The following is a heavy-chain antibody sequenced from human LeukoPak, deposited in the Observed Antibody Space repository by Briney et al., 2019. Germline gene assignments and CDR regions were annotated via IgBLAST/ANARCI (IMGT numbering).Heavy chain of an antibody. V-gene: IGHV1-46*01. CDR1: GYTFTSYY. J-gene: IGHJ5*02. Sequence: ASVKVFCKASGYTFTSYYMHWVRQAPGQGLEWMGIINPSGGSTSYAQKFQGRVTMTRDMSTSTDYMELSSLRSEDTAVYYCARDKSVEDTAWWFDPWGQGTLVTVSS. CDR3: ARDKSVEDTAWWFDP. D-gene: IGHD4-23*01. CDR2: INPSGGST.